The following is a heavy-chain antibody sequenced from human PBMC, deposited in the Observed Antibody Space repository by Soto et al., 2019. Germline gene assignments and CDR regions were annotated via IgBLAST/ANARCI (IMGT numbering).Heavy chain of an antibody. V-gene: IGHV3-23*01. CDR3: ATTGYYDSSGYYYLRPGDY. Sequence: GGSLRLSCAASGFTFSSYAMSWVRQAPGKGLEWVSAISGSGGSTYYADSVKGRFTISRDNSKNTLYLQMNSLRAEDTAVYYCATTGYYDSSGYYYLRPGDYWGQGPLVTVSS. CDR2: ISGSGGST. D-gene: IGHD3-22*01. J-gene: IGHJ4*02. CDR1: GFTFSSYA.